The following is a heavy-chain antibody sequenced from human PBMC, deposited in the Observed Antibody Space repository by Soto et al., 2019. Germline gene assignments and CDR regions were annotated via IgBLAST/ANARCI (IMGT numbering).Heavy chain of an antibody. J-gene: IGHJ5*02. Sequence: QVQLVQSGAEVKTPGASVKVSCRASGYSFRTHGISWVRQAPGQGLEWMGWISTYDDKTNFPQKSQGRITMTTDTSTSTAYMELRSLRSDDTAVYFCARDLGYCNSSGCFRNWFDPWGQGTLVTVSS. D-gene: IGHD2-15*01. V-gene: IGHV1-18*01. CDR3: ARDLGYCNSSGCFRNWFDP. CDR1: GYSFRTHG. CDR2: ISTYDDKT.